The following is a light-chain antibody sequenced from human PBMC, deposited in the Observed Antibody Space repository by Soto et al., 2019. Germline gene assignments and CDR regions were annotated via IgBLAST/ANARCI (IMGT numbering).Light chain of an antibody. CDR2: KAS. J-gene: IGKJ1*01. V-gene: IGKV1-5*03. CDR1: QSISSW. CDR3: QQYNSYSWT. Sequence: DIQMTQSPSTLSASVGDRVTITCRASQSISSWLAWYQQKPGKAPKLLIHKASSLESGVPSRFSGSGSGTEFTLNISSLQHDDFATYYCQQYNSYSWTFGQGTKVEIK.